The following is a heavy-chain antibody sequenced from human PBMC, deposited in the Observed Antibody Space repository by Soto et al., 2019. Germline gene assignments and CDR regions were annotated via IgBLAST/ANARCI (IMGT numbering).Heavy chain of an antibody. CDR1: GGSVSSGIYY. J-gene: IGHJ4*02. V-gene: IGHV4-61*01. Sequence: NPSETLSLTCTVSGGSVSSGIYYWSWIRQSPGKGLEWIGYIFYSGTTKYNPSLKSRVTISLDTSRNQFSLKLTSVTAADTAVYYCARAPGRDGYNLDFWGQGTLVTV. D-gene: IGHD5-12*01. CDR3: ARAPGRDGYNLDF. CDR2: IFYSGTT.